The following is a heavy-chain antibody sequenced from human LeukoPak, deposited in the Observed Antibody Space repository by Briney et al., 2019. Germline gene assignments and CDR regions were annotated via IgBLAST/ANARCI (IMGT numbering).Heavy chain of an antibody. V-gene: IGHV3-48*04. CDR2: ISSSGSTI. CDR1: GFTFSSYS. Sequence: GGSLRLSCAASGFTFSSYSMNWVRQAPGKGLEWVSYISSSGSTIYYADSVKGRFTISRDNAKNSLYLQMNSLRAEDTAVYYCARGGSLTYYYMDVWGKGTTVTVSS. CDR3: ARGGSLTYYYMDV. J-gene: IGHJ6*03.